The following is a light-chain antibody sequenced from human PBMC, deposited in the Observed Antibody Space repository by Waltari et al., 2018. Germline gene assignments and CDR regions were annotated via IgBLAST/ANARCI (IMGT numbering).Light chain of an antibody. CDR3: CSNAGSHTYF. J-gene: IGLJ1*01. CDR2: RVT. V-gene: IGLV2-11*01. CDR1: AVGGYDY. Sequence: QSALTQPRSVSGSPGQSVTIPSTGIAVGGYDYVSWYQQYPGKAPKLIIYRVTKRPSGVPDRFSGSRSGNTASLTISGLQAEDEADYYCCSNAGSHTYFFGPGTKVTVL.